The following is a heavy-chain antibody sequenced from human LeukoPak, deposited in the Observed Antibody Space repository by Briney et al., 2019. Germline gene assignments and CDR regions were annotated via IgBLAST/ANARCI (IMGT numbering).Heavy chain of an antibody. Sequence: ASVKVSCKASRYTFSNYDINWVRQAPGQGLEWMGGIIPIFATANYPEKFQGRVTITADESTSTAYMELSSLRSEDTAVYYCARGLAGNPTEYWGQGTLVTVSS. CDR2: IIPIFATA. J-gene: IGHJ4*02. D-gene: IGHD1-14*01. CDR3: ARGLAGNPTEY. CDR1: RYTFSNYD. V-gene: IGHV1-69*13.